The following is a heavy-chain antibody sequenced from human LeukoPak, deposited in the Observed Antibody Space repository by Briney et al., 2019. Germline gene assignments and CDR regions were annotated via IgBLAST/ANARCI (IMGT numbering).Heavy chain of an antibody. D-gene: IGHD6-13*01. V-gene: IGHV4-30-2*01. CDR2: IYHSGST. J-gene: IGHJ3*02. Sequence: SETLSLTCAVSGGSISSGGYSWSWIRQPPGKGLEWIGYIYHSGSTYYNPSLKSRVTISVDRSKNQFSLKLSSVTAADTAVYYCARRALAAAAFDIWGQGTMVTVSS. CDR3: ARRALAAAAFDI. CDR1: GGSISSGGYS.